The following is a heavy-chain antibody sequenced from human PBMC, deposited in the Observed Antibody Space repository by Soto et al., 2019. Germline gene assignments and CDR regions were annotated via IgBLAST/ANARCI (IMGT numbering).Heavy chain of an antibody. V-gene: IGHV1-8*01. CDR1: GYSFTSYD. CDR3: ARVKLDYFDY. Sequence: QVHLVQSGAEVKKPGASVKVSCKASGYSFTSYDINWVRQATGQGLEWMGWMNPNSGNTAYAQKFQGRVTMTRNTSISAAYMELSSLRAEDTAVYYCARVKLDYFDYWGQGTLVTVSS. CDR2: MNPNSGNT. J-gene: IGHJ4*02.